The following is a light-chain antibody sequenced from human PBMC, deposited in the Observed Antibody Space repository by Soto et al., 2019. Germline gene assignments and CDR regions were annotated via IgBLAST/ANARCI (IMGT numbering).Light chain of an antibody. V-gene: IGKV3D-20*02. J-gene: IGKJ4*01. CDR1: QSVATSQ. CDR3: QQREDWPRA. CDR2: GAS. Sequence: EIVLTQSPGTLSLSPGERATLFCRASQSVATSQLAWYQQKPGQAPRLLIGASSRATGVPDRFIASGSGTDFTLTISRLEPEDFAVYYCQQREDWPRAFGGGTKVEFK.